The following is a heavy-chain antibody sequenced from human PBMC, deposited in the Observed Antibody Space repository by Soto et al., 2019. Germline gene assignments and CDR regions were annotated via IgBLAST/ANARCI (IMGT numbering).Heavy chain of an antibody. V-gene: IGHV4-30-4*01. J-gene: IGHJ5*02. Sequence: SETLSLTCTVSGDSISSSNNYWSWIRQPPGEGLEWIGFISYSGTTSYSPSLKSRLAISLDTSKNQFSLSLSSVTAADTAVYYCARGRGYSYGLDPWGQGALVTVSS. D-gene: IGHD5-18*01. CDR2: ISYSGTT. CDR3: ARGRGYSYGLDP. CDR1: GDSISSSNNY.